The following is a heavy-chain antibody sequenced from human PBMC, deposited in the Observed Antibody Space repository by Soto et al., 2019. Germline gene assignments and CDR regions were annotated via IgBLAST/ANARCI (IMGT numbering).Heavy chain of an antibody. CDR1: GGSISSGGYS. CDR2: IYYSGST. V-gene: IGHV4-31*11. D-gene: IGHD3-3*01. J-gene: IGHJ6*02. Sequence: SETLSLTCAVSGGSISSGGYSWGWIRQHPGKGLEWIGYIYYSGSTYYNPSLKSRVTISVDTSKNQFSLKLSSVTAADTAVYYCARGGDDFWSGFYYYYGMDVWGQGTPVTVSS. CDR3: ARGGDDFWSGFYYYYGMDV.